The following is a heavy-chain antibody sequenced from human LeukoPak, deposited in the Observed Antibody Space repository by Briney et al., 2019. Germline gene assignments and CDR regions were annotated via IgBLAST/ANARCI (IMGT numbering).Heavy chain of an antibody. CDR3: ARDRVHYSNSVSYYMDV. CDR1: GYTFTSYY. V-gene: IGHV1-46*01. CDR2: INPSGGST. Sequence: GASVKVSCKASGYTFTSYYMHWVRQAPGQGLEWMGIINPSGGSTSYAQKFQGRVTMTRDMSTSTVYMELSSLRSEDTAVYYCARDRVHYSNSVSYYMDVWGKGTTVTVSS. D-gene: IGHD4-11*01. J-gene: IGHJ6*03.